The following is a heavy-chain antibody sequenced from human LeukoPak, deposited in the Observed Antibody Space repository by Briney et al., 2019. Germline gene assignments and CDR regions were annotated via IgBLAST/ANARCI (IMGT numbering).Heavy chain of an antibody. CDR1: GFTFSSYS. J-gene: IGHJ4*02. V-gene: IGHV3-21*01. D-gene: IGHD2-15*01. CDR2: ISSSSSYI. Sequence: GGSLRLSCAASGFTFSSYSMNWVRQAPGKGLEWVSSISSSSSYIYYADSVKGRFTISRDNAKDSLYLQMSSLRAEDTAVYYCARVEVGAAGGDYWGQGTLVTVSS. CDR3: ARVEVGAAGGDY.